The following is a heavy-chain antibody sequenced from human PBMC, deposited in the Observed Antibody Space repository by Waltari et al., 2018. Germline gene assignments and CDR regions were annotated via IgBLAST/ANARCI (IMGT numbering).Heavy chain of an antibody. D-gene: IGHD7-27*01. CDR1: GYPFTGYY. CDR3: ARGSTGARIGYLNY. J-gene: IGHJ4*02. Sequence: QVQLVQSGAEVKKPGASVKVSCKDYGYPFTGYYMHWVRQAPGQGLEGMGWINPNSGGTNYAQKFQGWVTMTRDTSISTAYMELSRLRSDDTAVYYCARGSTGARIGYLNYWGQGTLVTVSS. V-gene: IGHV1-2*04. CDR2: INPNSGGT.